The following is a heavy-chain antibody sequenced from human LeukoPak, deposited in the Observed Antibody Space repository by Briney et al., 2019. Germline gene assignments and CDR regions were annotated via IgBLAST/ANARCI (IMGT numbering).Heavy chain of an antibody. CDR2: IKQDGNEK. CDR1: GFPFSSYW. CDR3: ARELLIGAFDI. Sequence: GGSLRLSCVASGFPFSSYWMTWVRQAPGKGLEWVANIKQDGNEKYYVDSVKGRFTISRDNAKNSLYLQMNSLRAEDTAVYYCARELLIGAFDIWGQGTMVTVSS. V-gene: IGHV3-7*03. D-gene: IGHD1-26*01. J-gene: IGHJ3*02.